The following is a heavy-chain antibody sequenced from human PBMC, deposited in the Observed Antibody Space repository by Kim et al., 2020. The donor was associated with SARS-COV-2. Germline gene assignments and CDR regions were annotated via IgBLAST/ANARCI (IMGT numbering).Heavy chain of an antibody. V-gene: IGHV4-39*01. CDR2: IYYSGST. J-gene: IGHJ4*02. D-gene: IGHD1-26*01. CDR3: ARHRSGSYSAYFDY. CDR1: GGSISSSSYY. Sequence: SETLSLTCTVSGGSISSSSYYWGWIRQPPGKGLEWIGSIYYSGSTYYNPSLKSRVTISVDTSKNQFSLKLSSVTAADTAVYYCARHRSGSYSAYFDYWGQGTLVTVSS.